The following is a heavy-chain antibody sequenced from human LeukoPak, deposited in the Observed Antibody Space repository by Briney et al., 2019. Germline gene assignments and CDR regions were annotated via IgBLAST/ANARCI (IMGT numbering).Heavy chain of an antibody. D-gene: IGHD6-19*01. CDR2: IYHSGST. CDR1: GGSISSSNW. Sequence: PSETLSLTCTVSGGSISSSNWWSWVRQPPGKGLEWIGEIYHSGSTNYNPSLKSRVTTSIDTSKNQFSLKLSSVTAADTAVYYCATTYSGGWNDYWGQRTLVTVSS. J-gene: IGHJ4*02. V-gene: IGHV4-4*02. CDR3: ATTYSGGWNDY.